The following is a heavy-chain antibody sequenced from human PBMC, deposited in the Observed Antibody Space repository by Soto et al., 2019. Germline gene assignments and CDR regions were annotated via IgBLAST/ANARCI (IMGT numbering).Heavy chain of an antibody. CDR3: ARVQGGGGGMVHNY. V-gene: IGHV4-30-4*01. Sequence: QVQLQESGPGLVKPSQTLSLTCTVSGGSISSGDYYWSWIRQPPGKGLEWIGYKYYSGSSYYNPSLKSRVTISVDTSKNQFSLKLSSVTAADTAVYYCARVQGGGGGMVHNYWGQGTLVTVSS. CDR2: KYYSGSS. D-gene: IGHD1-1*01. J-gene: IGHJ4*02. CDR1: GGSISSGDYY.